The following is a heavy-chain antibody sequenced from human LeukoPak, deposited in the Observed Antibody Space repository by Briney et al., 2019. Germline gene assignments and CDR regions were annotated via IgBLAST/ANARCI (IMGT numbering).Heavy chain of an antibody. Sequence: ASVKVSCKASGYTFTSYYINWVRQATGQGLEWMGWINPNSGNTGYAQKFQGRVTMTRNTSISTAYMELSSLRSEDTAVYYCARGRRWLQLFSYYFDYWGQGTLVTVSS. J-gene: IGHJ4*02. CDR3: ARGRRWLQLFSYYFDY. CDR1: GYTFTSYY. V-gene: IGHV1-8*01. CDR2: INPNSGNT. D-gene: IGHD5-24*01.